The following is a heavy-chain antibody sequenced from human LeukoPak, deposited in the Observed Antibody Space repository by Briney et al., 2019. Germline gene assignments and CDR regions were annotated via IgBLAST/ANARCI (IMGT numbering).Heavy chain of an antibody. V-gene: IGHV3-21*04. CDR3: AKGLFSGYDKYLDS. J-gene: IGHJ4*02. Sequence: GGSLRLSCVASGFAFETYTMNWVXQAPGKGXEWVSFISSTSSDINYADSVRDRFTISRDNAKNSLFLQMDSLRVEDTAVYYCAKGLFSGYDKYLDSWGQGTLVTVSS. CDR2: ISSTSSDI. CDR1: GFAFETYT. D-gene: IGHD5-12*01.